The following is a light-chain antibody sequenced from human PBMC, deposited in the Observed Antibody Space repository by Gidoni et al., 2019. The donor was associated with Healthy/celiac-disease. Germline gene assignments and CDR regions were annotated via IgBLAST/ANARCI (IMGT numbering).Light chain of an antibody. CDR2: SNN. V-gene: IGLV1-44*01. CDR3: AAWDDSLNGRV. Sequence: QSVRTQPPSASGTPGQRVTISCSGRSSNIGSNTVNWYQQLPVTAPKRLIYSNNQRPSGVPDLFSGSKSGTSASLAISGLQSEDEADYYCAAWDDSLNGRVFGGGTTLPVL. J-gene: IGLJ3*02. CDR1: SSNIGSNT.